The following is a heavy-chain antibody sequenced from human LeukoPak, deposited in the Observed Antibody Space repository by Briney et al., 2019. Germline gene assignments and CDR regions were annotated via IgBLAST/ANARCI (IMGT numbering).Heavy chain of an antibody. CDR2: IIPIFGTA. V-gene: IGHV1-69*05. J-gene: IGHJ4*02. CDR1: GGTLSSYA. D-gene: IGHD3-22*01. Sequence: SVKVSCKASGGTLSSYAISWVRQAPGQGLEWMGRIIPIFGTANYAQKFQGRVTITTDESTSTAYMELSSLRSEDTAVYYCASARDSSGYYYLDYWGQGTLVTVSS. CDR3: ASARDSSGYYYLDY.